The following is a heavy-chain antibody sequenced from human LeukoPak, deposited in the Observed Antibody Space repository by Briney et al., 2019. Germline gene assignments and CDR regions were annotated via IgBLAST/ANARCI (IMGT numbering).Heavy chain of an antibody. CDR1: GGSIRSY. Sequence: SETLSLTCTVSGGSIRSYWSWIRQPAGKGLEWIGRIYGSGSTDYNPSLKSRVTMSIDTSKNQFSLKLSSVTAADTAVYYCAREGHYYDSNNPVDYWGQGTLVTVSS. V-gene: IGHV4-4*07. J-gene: IGHJ4*02. CDR3: AREGHYYDSNNPVDY. D-gene: IGHD3-22*01. CDR2: IYGSGST.